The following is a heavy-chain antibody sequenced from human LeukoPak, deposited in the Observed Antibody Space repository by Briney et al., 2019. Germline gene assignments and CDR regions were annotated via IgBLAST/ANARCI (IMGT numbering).Heavy chain of an antibody. CDR2: ISYDGNNK. D-gene: IGHD6-13*01. V-gene: IGHV3-30*04. Sequence: GSLRLSCAASGFTLSNYAMHWVRQAPGKGLEWAAVISYDGNNKYYADSVKGRFTISRDNSKNTLYLQMNSLRAEDTAVYYCARDKFYSSSYFDYWGQGTLVTVSS. CDR3: ARDKFYSSSYFDY. CDR1: GFTLSNYA. J-gene: IGHJ4*02.